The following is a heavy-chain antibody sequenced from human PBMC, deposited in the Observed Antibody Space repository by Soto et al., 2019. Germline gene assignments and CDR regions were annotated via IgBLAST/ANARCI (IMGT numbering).Heavy chain of an antibody. CDR2: ISAYNGNT. CDR1: GYTFTSYG. Sequence: QVQLVQSGAAVKKPGASVKVSCKASGYTFTSYGISWVRQAPGQGLEWMGWISAYNGNTNSAQKLQGRVTMTTDTSTSTAYMELRSLRSDDTAVYYCERDLGVDDCIWGSSLGLYWGQGTLVTVSS. V-gene: IGHV1-18*01. D-gene: IGHD3-16*01. CDR3: ERDLGVDDCIWGSSLGLY. J-gene: IGHJ4*02.